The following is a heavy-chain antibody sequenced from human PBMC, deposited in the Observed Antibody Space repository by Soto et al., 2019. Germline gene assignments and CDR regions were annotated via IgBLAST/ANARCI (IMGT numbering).Heavy chain of an antibody. D-gene: IGHD3-16*01. CDR3: ARDRGEMATPAGYFDL. CDR1: GGSISSGGYY. Sequence: QVQLQESGPGLVKPSQTLSLTCTVSGGSISSGGYYWSWIRQHPGKGLEWIGYIYYSGSTYYNPSLKSRVTISLDTSKNQFSLKLSSVTAADTAVYYCARDRGEMATPAGYFDLWGRGTLVTVSS. CDR2: IYYSGST. V-gene: IGHV4-31*03. J-gene: IGHJ2*01.